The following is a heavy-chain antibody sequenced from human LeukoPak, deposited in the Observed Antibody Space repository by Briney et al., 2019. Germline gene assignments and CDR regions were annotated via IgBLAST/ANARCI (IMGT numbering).Heavy chain of an antibody. V-gene: IGHV1-18*01. CDR1: GYTFTSYG. CDR3: ARDSRIAARGYYYYGMDV. J-gene: IGHJ6*02. Sequence: ASVKVSCKASGYTFTSYGISWVRQAPGQGLEWMGLISAYNGNTNYAQKLQGRVTMTTDTSTSTAYMELRSLRSDDTAVYYCARDSRIAARGYYYYGMDVWGQETTVTVSS. D-gene: IGHD6-6*01. CDR2: ISAYNGNT.